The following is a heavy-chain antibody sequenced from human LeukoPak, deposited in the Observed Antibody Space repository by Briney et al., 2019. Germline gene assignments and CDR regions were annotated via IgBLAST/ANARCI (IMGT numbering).Heavy chain of an antibody. CDR2: ISAYNGNT. J-gene: IGHJ3*02. CDR1: GYTFTSYG. Sequence: ASVKVSCKASGYTFTSYGISWVRQAPGQGLEWMGWISAYNGNTNYAQKFQGRVTMTRDTSTSTVYMELSSLRSEDTAVYYCARVHYYDSSDAFDIWGQGTMVTVSS. CDR3: ARVHYYDSSDAFDI. D-gene: IGHD3-22*01. V-gene: IGHV1-18*01.